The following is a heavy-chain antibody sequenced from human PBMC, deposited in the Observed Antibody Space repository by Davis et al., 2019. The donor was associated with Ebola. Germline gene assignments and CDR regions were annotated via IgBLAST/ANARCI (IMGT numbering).Heavy chain of an antibody. Sequence: MPSETLSLTCNVSGGSISFYYWNWIRQAPGKGLEWIGDIFYNGITNYNPSLKSRLTISIDTSTNQFSLKLRSVTAADTAMYYCAKLTRFLDQSSWFDPWGQGTMVTVSS. D-gene: IGHD3-3*01. CDR3: AKLTRFLDQSSWFDP. CDR2: IFYNGIT. V-gene: IGHV4-59*01. CDR1: GGSISFYY. J-gene: IGHJ5*02.